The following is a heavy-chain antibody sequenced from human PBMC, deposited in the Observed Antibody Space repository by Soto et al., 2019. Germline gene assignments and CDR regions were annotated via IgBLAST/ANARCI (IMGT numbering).Heavy chain of an antibody. J-gene: IGHJ6*02. Sequence: QVQLVQSGAEVKKPGASVKVSCKASGYTFTSYYMHWVRQAPGQGLEWMGIINPSGGSTSYAQKFQGRVTMTRDTSTSTVYMELSSLRSEDTAVYYCARDLGELSSKPYYYYYGMDVWGQGTTVTVSS. CDR2: INPSGGST. CDR1: GYTFTSYY. D-gene: IGHD3-16*02. CDR3: ARDLGELSSKPYYYYYGMDV. V-gene: IGHV1-46*01.